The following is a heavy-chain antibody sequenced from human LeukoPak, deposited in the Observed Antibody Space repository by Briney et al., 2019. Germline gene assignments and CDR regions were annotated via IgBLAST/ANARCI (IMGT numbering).Heavy chain of an antibody. CDR2: ISYDGSNE. CDR1: GFTFSTYA. V-gene: IGHV3-30*07. CDR3: ARGSPSGQYDY. Sequence: GGSLRLSCAASGFTFSTYAMHWVRQAPGKGLEWVSEISYDGSNEYYADSVKGRFTISRDNAKNSLYLQMNSLRAEDTAVYYCARGSPSGQYDYWGQGTLVTVSS. J-gene: IGHJ4*02. D-gene: IGHD2-15*01.